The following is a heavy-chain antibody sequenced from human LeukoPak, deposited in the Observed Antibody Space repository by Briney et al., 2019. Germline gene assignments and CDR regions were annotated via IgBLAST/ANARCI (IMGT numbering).Heavy chain of an antibody. CDR1: GYSISSGYH. CDR3: AREIVRGVPGW. V-gene: IGHV4-38-2*02. J-gene: IGHJ4*02. CDR2: LYAAGNT. Sequence: PSETLSLSCAVSGYSISSGYHWGWTRQTPGKGLEWIGSLYAAGNTYYSPSLKSRVTISLDKSKNLFSLDLRSVTAADTAVYYCAREIVRGVPGWWGQGTLVTVSS. D-gene: IGHD3-10*01.